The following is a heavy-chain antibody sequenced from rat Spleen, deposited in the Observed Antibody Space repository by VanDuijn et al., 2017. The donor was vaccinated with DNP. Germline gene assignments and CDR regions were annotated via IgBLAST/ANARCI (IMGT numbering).Heavy chain of an antibody. J-gene: IGHJ2*01. CDR1: GFTFSDYY. CDR3: VRWNSGHFDY. CDR2: ISYDGGST. V-gene: IGHV5-22*01. D-gene: IGHD4-3*01. Sequence: EVQLVESGGDLVQPGRSLKLSCAASGFTFSDYYMAWVRQAPTKGLEWVAYISYDGGSTYYGDSVKGRVTISRDNAKSTLYLQMNSLRSEDMATYYCVRWNSGHFDYWGQGVMVPVSS.